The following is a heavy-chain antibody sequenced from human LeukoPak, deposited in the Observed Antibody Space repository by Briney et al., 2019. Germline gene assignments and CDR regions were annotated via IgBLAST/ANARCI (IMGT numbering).Heavy chain of an antibody. CDR2: ISGSGGST. CDR3: AKASRTPPDPSGAAAELAY. J-gene: IGHJ4*02. CDR1: GFTFSSYA. V-gene: IGHV3-23*01. Sequence: PGGSLRLSCAASGFTFSSYAMSWVRQAPGKGLEWVSAISGSGGSTYYADSVKGRFTISRDNSKNTLYLQMNSLRAEDTAVYYCAKASRTPPDPSGAAAELAYWGQGTLVTVSS. D-gene: IGHD6-13*01.